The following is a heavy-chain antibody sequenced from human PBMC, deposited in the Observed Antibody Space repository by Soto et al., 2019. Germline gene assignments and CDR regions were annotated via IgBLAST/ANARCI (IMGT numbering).Heavy chain of an antibody. D-gene: IGHD3-10*01. CDR1: GGSFSGYY. V-gene: IGHV4-34*01. J-gene: IGHJ5*02. CDR3: ARVPVRAMVRSRYWFDP. Sequence: QVQLQQWGAGLLKPSETLSLTCAVYGGSFSGYYWGWIRQPPGKGLEWIGEINHSGSTNYNPSLKSRVTISVDTSKNQFSLKLSSVTAADTAVYYCARVPVRAMVRSRYWFDPWGQGTLVTVSS. CDR2: INHSGST.